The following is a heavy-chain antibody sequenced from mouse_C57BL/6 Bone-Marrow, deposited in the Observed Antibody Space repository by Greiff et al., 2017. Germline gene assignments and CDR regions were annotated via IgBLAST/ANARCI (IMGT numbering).Heavy chain of an antibody. V-gene: IGHV5-17*01. CDR2: ISSGSSTI. D-gene: IGHD1-1*01. CDR1: GFTFSDYG. Sequence: DVMLVESGGGLVKPGGSLKLSCAASGFTFSDYGMHWVRQAPEKGLEWVAYISSGSSTIYYADKVKGLFTLSRDNANNTLFLQMTSLRSEDTAMYYCARDGKGRFAYWGQGTLVTVSA. J-gene: IGHJ3*01. CDR3: ARDGKGRFAY.